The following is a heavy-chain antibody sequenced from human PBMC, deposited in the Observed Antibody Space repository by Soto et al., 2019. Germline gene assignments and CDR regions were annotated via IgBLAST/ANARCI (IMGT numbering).Heavy chain of an antibody. CDR3: AAAMTYYYDSSDAFDI. Sequence: QMQLVQSGPEVKKPGTSVKVSCKASGFTFTSSAVQWVRQARGQRLEWIGWIVVGSGNTNYAQKFQKRVTITRDMSTSTAYMEMSSLRSEDTAVYYCAAAMTYYYDSSDAFDIWGQGTMVTVSS. J-gene: IGHJ3*02. V-gene: IGHV1-58*01. CDR2: IVVGSGNT. D-gene: IGHD3-22*01. CDR1: GFTFTSSA.